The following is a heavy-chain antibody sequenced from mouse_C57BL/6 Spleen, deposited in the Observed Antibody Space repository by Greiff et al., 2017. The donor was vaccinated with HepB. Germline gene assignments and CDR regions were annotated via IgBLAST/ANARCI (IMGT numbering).Heavy chain of an antibody. Sequence: VQLKQSGGDLVKPGGSLKPSCAASGFTFSSYGMSWVRQTPDKRLEWVATISSGGSYTYYPDSVKGRFTISRDNAKNTLYLQMSSLKSEDTAMYYCASPNYGSSFYAMDYWGQGTSVTVSS. J-gene: IGHJ4*01. CDR2: ISSGGSYT. V-gene: IGHV5-6*01. D-gene: IGHD1-1*01. CDR1: GFTFSSYG. CDR3: ASPNYGSSFYAMDY.